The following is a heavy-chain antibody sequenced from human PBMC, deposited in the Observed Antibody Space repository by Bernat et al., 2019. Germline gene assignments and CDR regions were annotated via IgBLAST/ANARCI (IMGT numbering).Heavy chain of an antibody. J-gene: IGHJ4*02. D-gene: IGHD2-8*01. CDR2: MNPNSGNT. V-gene: IGHV1-8*01. Sequence: QVQLVQSGAEVKKPGASVKVSCKASGYTFTSYDINWVRQATGQGLEWMGWMNPNSGNTGYAQKFQGRVTMTRNTSISTAYMELCSLRSEDTAVYYCARGRYCTNGVCYTGGDYWGQGIFVTVS. CDR1: GYTFTSYD. CDR3: ARGRYCTNGVCYTGGDY.